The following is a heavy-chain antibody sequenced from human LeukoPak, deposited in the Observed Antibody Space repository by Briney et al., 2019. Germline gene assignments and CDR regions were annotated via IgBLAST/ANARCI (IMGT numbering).Heavy chain of an antibody. J-gene: IGHJ4*02. D-gene: IGHD3-3*01. Sequence: ASVKVSCKASGYTFTGYYMHWVRQAPGQGLEWMGWINPNSGGTNYAQKFQSRVTMTRDTSISTAYMELSRLRSDDTAVYYCARGEHVLRFLEWFLDYWGQGTLVTVSS. CDR1: GYTFTGYY. CDR2: INPNSGGT. CDR3: ARGEHVLRFLEWFLDY. V-gene: IGHV1-2*02.